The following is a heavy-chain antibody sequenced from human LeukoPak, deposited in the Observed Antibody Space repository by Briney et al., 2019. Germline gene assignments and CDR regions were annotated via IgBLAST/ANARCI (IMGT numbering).Heavy chain of an antibody. CDR2: IYSGGST. Sequence: GSLRLSCAASWFTVRNNYISWGRQAPGEGLGVGSVIYSGGSTYYADSVKGRFTISGDNSKNTLYLQMNSLRAEDTAVYYCARALYDYVWGSYHHWGQGTLVTVSS. J-gene: IGHJ4*02. V-gene: IGHV3-53*01. CDR3: ARALYDYVWGSYHH. CDR1: WFTVRNNY. D-gene: IGHD3-16*02.